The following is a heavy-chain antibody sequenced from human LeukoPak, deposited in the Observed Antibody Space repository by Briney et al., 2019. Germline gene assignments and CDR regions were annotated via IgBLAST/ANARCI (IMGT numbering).Heavy chain of an antibody. CDR1: GITFSNYW. CDR2: IKQGGSEK. Sequence: GGSLRLSCAASGITFSNYWMSWVRQAPGKGLEWVANIKQGGSEKYYVDSVKGRFTISRDNAKNSLYLQMNSLRAEDTAVYYCARVSSSWELGYYYMDVWGKGTMVTVSS. V-gene: IGHV3-7*04. CDR3: ARVSSSWELGYYYMDV. J-gene: IGHJ6*03. D-gene: IGHD6-13*01.